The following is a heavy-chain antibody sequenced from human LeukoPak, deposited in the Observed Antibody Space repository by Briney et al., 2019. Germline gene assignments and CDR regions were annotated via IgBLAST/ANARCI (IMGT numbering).Heavy chain of an antibody. CDR3: AKRTVAGKYNWFDP. D-gene: IGHD6-19*01. J-gene: IGHJ5*02. CDR1: GFTFSSYG. V-gene: IGHV3-30*18. Sequence: GGSLRLSCAASGFTFSSYGMHWVRQAPGKGLEWVAVISYDGSNKYYADSVKGRFTISRDNSKNTLYLQMNSLRAEDTAVYYCAKRTVAGKYNWFDPWGQGTLVTVSS. CDR2: ISYDGSNK.